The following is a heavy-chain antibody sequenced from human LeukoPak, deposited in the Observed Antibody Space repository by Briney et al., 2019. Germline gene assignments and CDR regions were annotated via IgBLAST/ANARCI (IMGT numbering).Heavy chain of an antibody. CDR1: GFTFSSYG. J-gene: IGHJ4*02. Sequence: GGSLRLSCAASGFTFSSYGMTWVRQAPGKGLEWVSAISGSGGSTYYADSVKGRFTISRDNSKNSLYLQMNSLRAEDTAVYYCARDPGYSYGPWGQGTLVTVSS. D-gene: IGHD5-18*01. CDR3: ARDPGYSYGP. CDR2: ISGSGGST. V-gene: IGHV3-23*01.